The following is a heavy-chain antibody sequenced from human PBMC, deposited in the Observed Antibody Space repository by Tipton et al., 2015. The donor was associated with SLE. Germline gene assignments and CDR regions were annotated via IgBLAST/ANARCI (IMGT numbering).Heavy chain of an antibody. V-gene: IGHV3-13*01. Sequence: SLRLSCAASGFTFSSYDMHWVRQATGKGLEWVSAIGTAGDTYYPGSVKGRFTISRENAKNSLYLQMNSLRAGDTAVYYCARGYYYDSSGDYRSAFDIWGQGTMVTVSS. CDR1: GFTFSSYD. D-gene: IGHD3-22*01. J-gene: IGHJ3*02. CDR2: IGTAGDT. CDR3: ARGYYYDSSGDYRSAFDI.